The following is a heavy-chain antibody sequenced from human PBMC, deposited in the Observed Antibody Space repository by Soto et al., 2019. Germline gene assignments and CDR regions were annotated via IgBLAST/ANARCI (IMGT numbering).Heavy chain of an antibody. V-gene: IGHV1-69*02. Sequence: QVQLVQSGAEVKKPGSSVKVSCKASGGTFSSYTISWVRQAPGQGLEWMGRIITILGIANYAQKFQGRVTIYADRTTSTAYMARSSRISDDTAVYYCARGGGYYGSGSPNAFDFWGQGTMVTVSS. CDR2: IITILGIA. CDR3: ARGGGYYGSGSPNAFDF. J-gene: IGHJ3*01. CDR1: GGTFSSYT. D-gene: IGHD3-10*01.